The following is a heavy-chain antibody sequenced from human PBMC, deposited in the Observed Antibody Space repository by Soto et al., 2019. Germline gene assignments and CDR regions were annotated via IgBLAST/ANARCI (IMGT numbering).Heavy chain of an antibody. CDR2: IYPGDSDT. V-gene: IGHV5-51*01. CDR1: GYSFTSYW. Sequence: PRESLKISCKGSGYSFTSYWIGWVRQMPGKGLEWMGIIYPGDSDTRYSPSFQGQVTISADKSISTAYLQWSSLKASDTAMYYCARRYDFWSGYHYYYGMDVWGQGTTVTVSS. J-gene: IGHJ6*02. CDR3: ARRYDFWSGYHYYYGMDV. D-gene: IGHD3-3*01.